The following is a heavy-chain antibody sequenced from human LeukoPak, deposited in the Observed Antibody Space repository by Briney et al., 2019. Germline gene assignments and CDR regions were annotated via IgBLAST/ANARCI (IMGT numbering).Heavy chain of an antibody. CDR2: IYSSGST. CDR3: ARHTSAPVFDY. J-gene: IGHJ4*02. D-gene: IGHD1-26*01. CDR1: GGSINSSNYY. Sequence: SETLSLTCTVAGGSINSSNYYWGWIPQPPGKGLEWIGSIYSSGSTYYNPSLKSRVTISVDTSTNHFSLKLTSVAAADTAVYFCARHTSAPVFDYWGEGTLVADCS. V-gene: IGHV4-39*01.